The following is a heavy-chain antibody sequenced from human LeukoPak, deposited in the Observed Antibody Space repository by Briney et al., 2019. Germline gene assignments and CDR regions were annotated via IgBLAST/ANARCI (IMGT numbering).Heavy chain of an antibody. D-gene: IGHD3-3*01. J-gene: IGHJ4*02. Sequence: TSETLSLTCTVSGGSISSGDYYWSWIRQPPGKGLEWIGYIYYSGSTYYNPSLKSRVTISVDTSKNQFSLKLSSVTAADTAVYYRARDRYYDFWSGPRSHFDYWGQGTLVTVSS. CDR1: GGSISSGDYY. CDR3: ARDRYYDFWSGPRSHFDY. V-gene: IGHV4-30-4*08. CDR2: IYYSGST.